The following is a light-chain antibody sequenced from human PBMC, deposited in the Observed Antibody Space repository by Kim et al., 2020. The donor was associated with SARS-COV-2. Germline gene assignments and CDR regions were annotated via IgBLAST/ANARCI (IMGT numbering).Light chain of an antibody. CDR3: QQLNNYPT. J-gene: IGKJ4*01. V-gene: IGKV1-9*01. CDR2: LTS. Sequence: YASVGDRVTITCRASQDISNRLAWYQLKSGKAPKLLIYLTSTLRSGVPSRFSGSGSSTEFTLTISSLQPEDFATYYCQQLNNYPTFGGGTKVDIK. CDR1: QDISNR.